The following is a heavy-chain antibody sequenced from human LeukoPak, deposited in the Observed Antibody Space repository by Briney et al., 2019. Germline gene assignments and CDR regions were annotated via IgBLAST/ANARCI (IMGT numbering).Heavy chain of an antibody. CDR2: ISYDGSNK. CDR3: ARVLGGYSGSLDD. Sequence: RGSLRLSCAASGFTFSSYAVRWVRPAPGKGLGWVAVISYDGSNKYYADSVKGRFTISRDNSKNTLYLQMNSLRAEDTAVYYCARVLGGYSGSLDDWGQGSMVIVAS. D-gene: IGHD1-26*01. J-gene: IGHJ4*02. V-gene: IGHV3-30-3*01. CDR1: GFTFSSYA.